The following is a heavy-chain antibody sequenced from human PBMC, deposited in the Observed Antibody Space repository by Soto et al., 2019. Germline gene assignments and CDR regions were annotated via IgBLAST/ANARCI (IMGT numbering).Heavy chain of an antibody. CDR3: AKDNCISTSCYRLYNWFDP. CDR1: GFTFSSYG. Sequence: PGGSLRLSCAASGFTFSSYGMHWVRQAPGKGLERVAVISYDGSNKYYADSVRGRFTISRDNSKNTLYLQMNSLRAEDTAVYYCAKDNCISTSCYRLYNWFDPWGQGT. D-gene: IGHD2-2*01. V-gene: IGHV3-30*18. J-gene: IGHJ5*02. CDR2: ISYDGSNK.